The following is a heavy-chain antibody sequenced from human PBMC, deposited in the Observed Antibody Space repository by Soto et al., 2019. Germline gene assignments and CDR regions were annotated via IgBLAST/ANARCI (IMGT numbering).Heavy chain of an antibody. CDR2: ISYDGSNK. Sequence: GGSLRLSCAASGFSFSSYAMHWVRQAPGKGLEWVAVISYDGSNKYYADSVKGRFTISRDNSKNTLYLQMNSLRAEDTAVYYCARGPSSLTRFDYWGQGTLVTVSS. V-gene: IGHV3-30-3*01. J-gene: IGHJ4*02. D-gene: IGHD2-2*01. CDR3: ARGPSSLTRFDY. CDR1: GFSFSSYA.